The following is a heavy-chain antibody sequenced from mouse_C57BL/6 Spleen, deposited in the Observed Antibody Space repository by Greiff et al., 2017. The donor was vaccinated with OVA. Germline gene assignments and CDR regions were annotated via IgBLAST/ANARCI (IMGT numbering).Heavy chain of an antibody. J-gene: IGHJ3*01. CDR1: GYTFTSYW. CDR2: IYPGSGST. D-gene: IGHD2-1*01. Sequence: QVQLQQSGAELVKPGASVKMSCKASGYTFTSYWITWVKQRPGQGLEWIGDIYPGSGSTNYNEKFKSKATLTVDTSSSTAYMQLSSLTSEDSAVYYCARRVGNSAWFAYWGQGTLVTVSA. CDR3: ARRVGNSAWFAY. V-gene: IGHV1-55*01.